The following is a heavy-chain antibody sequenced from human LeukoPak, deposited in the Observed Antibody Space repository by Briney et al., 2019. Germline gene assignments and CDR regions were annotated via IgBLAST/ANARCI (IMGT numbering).Heavy chain of an antibody. J-gene: IGHJ4*02. CDR2: IKEDGSEK. Sequence: GGSLRLSCAASGFTFSSYWMSWVRQAPGKGLEWVADIKEDGSEKYYVGSVKGRFTISRDNAENSLYLQMNSLRAEDTAVYYCARDQVGICDYWSQGTLVTVSS. V-gene: IGHV3-7*01. CDR1: GFTFSSYW. D-gene: IGHD3-22*01. CDR3: ARDQVGICDY.